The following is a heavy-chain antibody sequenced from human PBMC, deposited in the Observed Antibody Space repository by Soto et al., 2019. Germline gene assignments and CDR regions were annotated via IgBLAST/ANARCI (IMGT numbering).Heavy chain of an antibody. D-gene: IGHD2-15*01. V-gene: IGHV4-30-4*01. CDR2: IYYSGST. J-gene: IGHJ5*02. CDR3: ARGGGSNWFDP. CDR1: GGSISSGDYY. Sequence: SETLSLTCTVSGGSISSGDYYWSWIRQPPGKGLEWIGYIYYSGSTYYNPSLKSRVTISVDTSKNQFSLKLSSVTAADTAVYYCARGGGSNWFDPWGQGTLVTVSS.